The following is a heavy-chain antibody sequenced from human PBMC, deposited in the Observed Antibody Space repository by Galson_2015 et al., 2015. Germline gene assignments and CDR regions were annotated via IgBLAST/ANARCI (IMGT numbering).Heavy chain of an antibody. D-gene: IGHD4-17*01. CDR3: AKDFHDYGDSGSFDI. V-gene: IGHV3-9*01. J-gene: IGHJ3*02. CDR2: ISWNSGTI. Sequence: SLRPSCAASGFTFDDYAMHWVRQGPGKGLEWVSGISWNSGTIGYADSVRGRFTISRDNAKNSLSLQMNSLRAEDTALYYCAKDFHDYGDSGSFDIWGQGTMVTVSS. CDR1: GFTFDDYA.